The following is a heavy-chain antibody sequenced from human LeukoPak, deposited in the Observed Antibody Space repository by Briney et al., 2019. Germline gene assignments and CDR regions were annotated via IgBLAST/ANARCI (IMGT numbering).Heavy chain of an antibody. V-gene: IGHV3-53*01. CDR2: IYSGGST. CDR1: GFTVSSNY. CDR3: ARTQAPYCSGGSCYSDDAFDI. Sequence: GGSLRLSCAASGFTVSSNYMSWVRQAPGKGLEWVSVIYSGGSTYYADSVKGRYTISRDNSKNTLYLQMNSLRAEDTAVYYCARTQAPYCSGGSCYSDDAFDIWGQGTMVTVSS. D-gene: IGHD2-15*01. J-gene: IGHJ3*02.